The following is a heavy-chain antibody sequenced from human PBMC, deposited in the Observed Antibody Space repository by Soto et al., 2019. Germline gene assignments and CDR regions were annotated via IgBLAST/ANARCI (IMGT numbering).Heavy chain of an antibody. CDR1: GGTFSSYA. J-gene: IGHJ3*02. CDR2: IIPIFGTA. V-gene: IGHV1-69*13. Sequence: GASVKVSCKASGGTFSSYAISWVRQAPGQGLEWMGGIIPIFGTANYAQKFQGRVTITADESTSTAYMELSSLRSEDTAVYYCASLYYYDSSGYYRDDAFDIWGQGTMVTVSS. D-gene: IGHD3-22*01. CDR3: ASLYYYDSSGYYRDDAFDI.